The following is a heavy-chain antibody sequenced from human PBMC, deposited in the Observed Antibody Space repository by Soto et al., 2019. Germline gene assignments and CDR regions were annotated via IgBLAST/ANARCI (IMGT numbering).Heavy chain of an antibody. CDR1: GGSISSSSYY. D-gene: IGHD2-21*02. V-gene: IGHV4-61*05. CDR3: ARKSGDFDSFEF. CDR2: FYYTGST. J-gene: IGHJ4*02. Sequence: SETLSLTCTVSGGSISSSSYYWGWIRQPPGTGLEWIGYFYYTGSTNYNPSLKSRVTISVDTSKNQVSLKLNSVSAADTALYYCARKSGDFDSFEFWGQGTLVTVSS.